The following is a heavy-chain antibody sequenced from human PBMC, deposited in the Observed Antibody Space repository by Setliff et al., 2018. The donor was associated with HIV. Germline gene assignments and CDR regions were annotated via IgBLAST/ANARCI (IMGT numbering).Heavy chain of an antibody. CDR3: ARGALLAVFDFDH. Sequence: GASVKVSCKASGGTFSDSAITWVRQAPGQRLEWMGWINVGKGDTKYSQDLQGRIAITRDTTANTAYMELSSLRSDDTAVYFCARGALLAVFDFDHWGRGTQVTVSS. V-gene: IGHV1-3*01. CDR1: GGTFSDSA. J-gene: IGHJ4*01. CDR2: INVGKGDT. D-gene: IGHD1-26*01.